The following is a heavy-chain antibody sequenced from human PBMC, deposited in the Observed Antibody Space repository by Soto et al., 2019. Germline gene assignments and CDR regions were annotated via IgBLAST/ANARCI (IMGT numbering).Heavy chain of an antibody. Sequence: PSQTLSPTCVISGDSVSSNSAAWNWIRQSPSRGLEWLGRTYYRSKWYNDYAVSVKSRITINPDTSKNQFSLQLNSVTPEDTAVYYCAREEGIAVAGTNYYYGMDVWGQGTTVTVSS. J-gene: IGHJ6*02. CDR1: GDSVSSNSAA. CDR3: AREEGIAVAGTNYYYGMDV. V-gene: IGHV6-1*01. D-gene: IGHD6-19*01. CDR2: TYYRSKWYN.